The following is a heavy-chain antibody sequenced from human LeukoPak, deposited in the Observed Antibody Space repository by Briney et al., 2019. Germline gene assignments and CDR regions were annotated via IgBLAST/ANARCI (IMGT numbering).Heavy chain of an antibody. CDR3: TRHYPGMIVYAFDI. Sequence: PGGSLRLSCAASGLTFSGSAMHWVRQASGKGLEWVGRIRSKANSYATAYAASVKGRFTISRDDSKNTAYLQMNSLKTEDTAVYYCTRHYPGMIVYAFDIWGQGTMVTVSS. CDR1: GLTFSGSA. D-gene: IGHD3-22*01. CDR2: IRSKANSYAT. V-gene: IGHV3-73*01. J-gene: IGHJ3*02.